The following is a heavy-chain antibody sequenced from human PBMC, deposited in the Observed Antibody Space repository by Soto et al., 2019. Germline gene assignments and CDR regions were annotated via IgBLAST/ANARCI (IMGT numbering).Heavy chain of an antibody. J-gene: IGHJ4*02. Sequence: WSLRLSCAASGFSFSTYGMHWVRQAPGKGLECVAVIWFDGSNKQYADSVKGRFTISRDNSKNTLYLQMNSLIVEDTAVYYCARDNSDSGGYYYFDYWGQGTLVTVSS. V-gene: IGHV3-33*01. CDR2: IWFDGSNK. CDR1: GFSFSTYG. CDR3: ARDNSDSGGYYYFDY. D-gene: IGHD3-22*01.